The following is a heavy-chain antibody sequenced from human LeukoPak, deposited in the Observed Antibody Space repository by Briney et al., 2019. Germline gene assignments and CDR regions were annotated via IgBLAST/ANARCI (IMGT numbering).Heavy chain of an antibody. CDR1: GFTFSTYD. Sequence: GGSLRLSCSASGFTFSTYDMQWVRQAPGMGLEWVSGISRSGSTFYTDSVKGRFTISRDNSKNTLDLQMNSPRAEDTAVYYCAKGGYFDFENWGHGTRVTVSS. CDR3: AKGGYFDFEN. D-gene: IGHD3-9*01. J-gene: IGHJ3*01. CDR2: ISRSGST. V-gene: IGHV3-23*01.